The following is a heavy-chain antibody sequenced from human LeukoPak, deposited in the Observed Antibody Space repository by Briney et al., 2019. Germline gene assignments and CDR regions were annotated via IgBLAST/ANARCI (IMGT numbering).Heavy chain of an antibody. D-gene: IGHD1-26*01. CDR1: GYTFTSYH. Sequence: ASVKVSCKASGYTFTSYHVHWVRQAPGQGLEWMGIINPSGGSTNYAQNFQGRVTITRDMSTSTAYMELSSLRSEDTAVYYCAADLGELLAFDIWGQGTMVTVSS. CDR2: INPSGGST. V-gene: IGHV1-46*01. J-gene: IGHJ3*02. CDR3: AADLGELLAFDI.